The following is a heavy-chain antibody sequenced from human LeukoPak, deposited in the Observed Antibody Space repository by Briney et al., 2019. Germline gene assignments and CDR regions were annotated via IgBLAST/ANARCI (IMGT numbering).Heavy chain of an antibody. CDR1: GFTFSSYA. CDR2: ILYDGSNK. V-gene: IGHV3-30-3*01. CDR3: ARGYYDILTSYYERPHQSFDY. D-gene: IGHD3-9*01. Sequence: GSLRLSCSASGFTFSSYAMQWVRQGPGKGLEGVAVILYDGSNKYYADSVKGRFTISRDNSKNTLYLQMNSLRAEDTAVYYCARGYYDILTSYYERPHQSFDYWGQGTLVTVSS. J-gene: IGHJ4*02.